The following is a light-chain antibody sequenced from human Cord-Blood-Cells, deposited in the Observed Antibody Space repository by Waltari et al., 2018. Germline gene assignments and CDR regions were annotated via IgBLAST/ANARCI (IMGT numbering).Light chain of an antibody. CDR3: SSYAGSNNFDV. V-gene: IGLV2-8*01. CDR2: EVS. Sequence: QSALTQPPPASGSLGQSVTISCTGTSSDVGGYNYVYWYQQHPGKAPKLMIYEVSTRSSGLPDRFSGSKSGNTASLTVSRLQADDEADYYCSSYAGSNNFDVFGTGTKVTVL. CDR1: SSDVGGYNY. J-gene: IGLJ1*01.